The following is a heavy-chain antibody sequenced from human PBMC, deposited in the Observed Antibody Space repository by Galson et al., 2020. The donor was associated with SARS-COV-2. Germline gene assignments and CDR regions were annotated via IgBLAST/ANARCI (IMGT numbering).Heavy chain of an antibody. CDR3: ARTLPFTGGGDAFDV. CDR2: IDWDDDK. V-gene: IGHV2-70*04. J-gene: IGHJ3*01. D-gene: IGHD7-27*01. CDR1: GFSLTTSGMR. Sequence: SGPTLVKPTQTLTLTCTFSGFSLTTSGMRVNWIRQPPGKALEWLGRIDWDDDKFFSTSLKTRLTISKDTSKNQVVLTMNNMDPVDTATYYCARTLPFTGGGDAFDVWGPGTMVIVSS.